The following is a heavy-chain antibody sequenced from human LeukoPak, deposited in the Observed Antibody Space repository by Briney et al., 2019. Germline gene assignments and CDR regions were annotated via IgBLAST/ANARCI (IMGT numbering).Heavy chain of an antibody. V-gene: IGHV4-59*01. CDR2: IYYSGST. CDR3: ASSRDTATDYYYYYYMDV. J-gene: IGHJ6*03. Sequence: PSETLSLTCTVSGGSISSYYWSWIRQPPGKGLEWIGYIYYSGSTNYNPSLKSRVTISVDTSKNQFSLKLSSVTAADTAVYYCASSRDTATDYYYYYYMDVWGKGTRSPSP. D-gene: IGHD5-18*01. CDR1: GGSISSYY.